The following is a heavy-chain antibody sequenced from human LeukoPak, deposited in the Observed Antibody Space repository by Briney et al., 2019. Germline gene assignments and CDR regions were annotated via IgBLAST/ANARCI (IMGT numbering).Heavy chain of an antibody. Sequence: GGSLRLSCAASGFTFSSYSMNWVRQAPGKGLEWVSYISSSSSTIYYADSVKGRFTISRDNAKNSLYLQMNSLRAEDTAVYYCARDYWSYSSGWYLDYWGQGTLVTVSS. J-gene: IGHJ4*02. CDR1: GFTFSSYS. D-gene: IGHD6-19*01. V-gene: IGHV3-48*01. CDR2: ISSSSSTI. CDR3: ARDYWSYSSGWYLDY.